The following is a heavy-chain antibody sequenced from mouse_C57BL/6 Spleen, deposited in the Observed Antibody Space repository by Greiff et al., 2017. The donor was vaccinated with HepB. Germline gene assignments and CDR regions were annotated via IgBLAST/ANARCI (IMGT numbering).Heavy chain of an antibody. CDR2: IYPGDGDT. J-gene: IGHJ1*03. CDR3: AREAYYSNYGYFDV. D-gene: IGHD2-5*01. Sequence: VQGVESGPELVKPGASVKISCKASGYAFSSSWMNWVKQRPGKGLEWIGRIYPGDGDTNYNGKFKGKATLTADKSSSTAYMQLSSLTSEDSAVYLCAREAYYSNYGYFDVWGTGTTVTVSS. CDR1: GYAFSSSW. V-gene: IGHV1-82*01.